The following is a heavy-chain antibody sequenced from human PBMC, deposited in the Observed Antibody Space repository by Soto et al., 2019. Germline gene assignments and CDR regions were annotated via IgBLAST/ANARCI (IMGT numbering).Heavy chain of an antibody. CDR1: GFTFSSYW. CDR2: INSDGSST. CDR3: ARVELVGGDYVHWFDP. V-gene: IGHV3-74*01. J-gene: IGHJ5*02. D-gene: IGHD4-17*01. Sequence: EVQLVESGGGLVQPGGSLRLSCAASGFTFSSYWMHWVRQAPGKGLVWVSRINSDGSSTSYADSVKGRFTISRDNAKNTLYLQMNSLRAEDTAVYYCARVELVGGDYVHWFDPWGQGTLVTVPS.